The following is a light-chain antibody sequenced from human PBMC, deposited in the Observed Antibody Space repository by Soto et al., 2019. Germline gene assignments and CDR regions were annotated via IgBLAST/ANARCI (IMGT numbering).Light chain of an antibody. V-gene: IGKV1-39*01. CDR2: AAS. CDR1: QSISTY. J-gene: IGKJ1*01. Sequence: DIQMTQSPSSLSASVGDRVTITCRASQSISTYLNWYQQKPGKAPKLLIYAASSLHSGVPSRFSGSGSGTDFALTISSLQPEDFATYYCQQSYGVPRTFGQGTQVEIK. CDR3: QQSYGVPRT.